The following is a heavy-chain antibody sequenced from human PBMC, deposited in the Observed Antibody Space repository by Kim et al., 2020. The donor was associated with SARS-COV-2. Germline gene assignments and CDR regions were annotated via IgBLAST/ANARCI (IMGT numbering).Heavy chain of an antibody. D-gene: IGHD6-19*01. CDR2: ISWNSGSI. CDR3: AKDKGLYSSRGGFDY. Sequence: GGSLRLSCAASGFTFDDYAMHWVRQAPGKGLEWVSGISWNSGSIGYADSVKGRFTISRDNAKNSLYLQMNSLRAEDTALYYCAKDKGLYSSRGGFDYWGQGTLVTVSS. V-gene: IGHV3-9*01. J-gene: IGHJ4*02. CDR1: GFTFDDYA.